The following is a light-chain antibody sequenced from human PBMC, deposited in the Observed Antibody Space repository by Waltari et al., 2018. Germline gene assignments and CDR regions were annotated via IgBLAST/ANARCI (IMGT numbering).Light chain of an antibody. J-gene: IGLJ3*02. CDR1: SSDVGGYNY. Sequence: QSALTQPRSVSGSPGQSVTISCTGTSSDVGGYNYVSWYQQYPGKAPKLMIYDVSKLRSGVPDRFSGSKAGNTASLTISGLQAEDEVDYYCCSYAGSYTPWVFGGGTKLTVL. CDR2: DVS. CDR3: CSYAGSYTPWV. V-gene: IGLV2-11*01.